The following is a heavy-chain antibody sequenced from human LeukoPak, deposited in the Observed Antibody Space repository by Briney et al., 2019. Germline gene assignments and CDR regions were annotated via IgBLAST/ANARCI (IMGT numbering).Heavy chain of an antibody. D-gene: IGHD3-10*01. CDR1: GFIFSSYA. CDR2: ISNNAVRT. V-gene: IGHV3-64*02. Sequence: QTGGSLRLSCAASGFIFSSYAMHCVRKAPRKGLEYVSAISNNAVRTYYVDSVKGSFTISRDNSKNTLYLQMGSLRPDDMAVYYCARDLSGGGLDYWGQGTLVTVSS. J-gene: IGHJ4*02. CDR3: ARDLSGGGLDY.